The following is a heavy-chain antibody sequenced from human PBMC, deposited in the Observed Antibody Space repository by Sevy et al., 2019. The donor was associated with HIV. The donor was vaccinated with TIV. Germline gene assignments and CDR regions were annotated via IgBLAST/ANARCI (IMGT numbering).Heavy chain of an antibody. D-gene: IGHD3-22*01. Sequence: ASVKVSCKVSGYSLTKLAIHWVRQAPGKGPEWLGTFDPEDGDPEDGETIYAQKFQDRVIMTEDTSTDTAFMELSSLTSEDTAVYYCATTRDYYDSRGYPFDDWGQGTLVTVSS. CDR2: FDPEDGDPEDGET. V-gene: IGHV1-24*01. CDR3: ATTRDYYDSRGYPFDD. CDR1: GYSLTKLA. J-gene: IGHJ4*02.